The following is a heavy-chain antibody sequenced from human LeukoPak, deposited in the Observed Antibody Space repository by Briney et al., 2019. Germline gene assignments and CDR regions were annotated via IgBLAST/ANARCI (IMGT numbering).Heavy chain of an antibody. V-gene: IGHV4-59*01. J-gene: IGHJ5*02. CDR2: IYYSGIT. CDR3: ATSGAITMTTWGGTWFDP. Sequence: ASETLSLTCTVSGDSISNYYWSWIRQPPGKGLEWIGYIYYSGITNYNPSLKSRVTISVDTSKNQFSLKLSSVTAADTALYYCATSGAITMTTWGGTWFDPWGQGTLVTVSS. D-gene: IGHD4-17*01. CDR1: GDSISNYY.